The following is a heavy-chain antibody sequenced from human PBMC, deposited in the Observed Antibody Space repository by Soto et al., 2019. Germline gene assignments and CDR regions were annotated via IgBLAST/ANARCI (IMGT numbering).Heavy chain of an antibody. Sequence: QVQLVQSGAEVKKPGASVKVSCKASGYTFTGYYMHWVRQAPGQGLEWMGWINPNSGGTNYAQKFQGWVTMTRDTSISTAYMELGRLRSDDTAVYYCARGITMVRGVLLDAFDIWGQGTMVTVSS. J-gene: IGHJ3*02. CDR1: GYTFTGYY. V-gene: IGHV1-2*04. CDR2: INPNSGGT. CDR3: ARGITMVRGVLLDAFDI. D-gene: IGHD3-10*01.